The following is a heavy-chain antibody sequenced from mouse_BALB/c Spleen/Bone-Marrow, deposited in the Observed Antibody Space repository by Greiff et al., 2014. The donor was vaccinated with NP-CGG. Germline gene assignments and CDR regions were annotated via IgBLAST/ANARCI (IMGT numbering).Heavy chain of an antibody. CDR2: IHYSGFT. CDR3: TRETAVVADLDY. D-gene: IGHD3-3*01. V-gene: IGHV3-1*02. CDR1: GYSITSGYG. Sequence: EVMLVESGPDLVKPSQSLSLTCTVTGYSITSGYGWHWIRQFPGNKLEWMGYIHYSGFTDYNPSLKSRISITRDTSKNQFFLQLNSVTTEDTATYYCTRETAVVADLDYWGQGTTLTVSS. J-gene: IGHJ2*01.